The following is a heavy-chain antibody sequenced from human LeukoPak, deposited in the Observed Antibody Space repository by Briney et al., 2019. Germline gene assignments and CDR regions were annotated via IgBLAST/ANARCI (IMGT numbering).Heavy chain of an antibody. D-gene: IGHD3-3*01. V-gene: IGHV3-30*02. Sequence: VGSLRLSCVASGFAFNMYGMHWVRQAPGKGLQWVAFIRYDASNEYYVESVKGRFTISRDNTENTLYLQMNSLRAEDTAVYYCARYDYWSGYYPLDLWGQGTLVTVSS. J-gene: IGHJ4*02. CDR3: ARYDYWSGYYPLDL. CDR2: IRYDASNE. CDR1: GFAFNMYG.